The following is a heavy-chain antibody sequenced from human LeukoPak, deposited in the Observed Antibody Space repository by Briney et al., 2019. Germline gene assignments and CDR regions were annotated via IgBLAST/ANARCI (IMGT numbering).Heavy chain of an antibody. CDR2: INHSGST. CDR3: ARARITGTQFDY. V-gene: IGHV4-34*01. J-gene: IGHJ4*02. CDR1: GGSFSGYY. Sequence: SETLSLTCAVYGGSFSGYYWSWIRQPPGKGLEWIGEINHSGSTNYNPSLKSRVTISVDTSKNQFSLKLSSVTAADTAVYYCARARITGTQFDYWGQGTLVTVSS. D-gene: IGHD1-7*01.